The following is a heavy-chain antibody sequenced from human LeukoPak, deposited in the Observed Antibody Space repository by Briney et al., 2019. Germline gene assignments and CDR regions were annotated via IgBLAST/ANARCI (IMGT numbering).Heavy chain of an antibody. Sequence: GGSLRLSCAASGFTFSNYWMYWVRQAPGKGLEWVANIKQDGSEKYYVDSVRGRFTISRDNAKNSLSLQMNSLRAEDTAVYCCASNYGGWGQGTLVTVSS. CDR3: ASNYGG. CDR2: IKQDGSEK. V-gene: IGHV3-7*03. J-gene: IGHJ4*02. D-gene: IGHD4-11*01. CDR1: GFTFSNYW.